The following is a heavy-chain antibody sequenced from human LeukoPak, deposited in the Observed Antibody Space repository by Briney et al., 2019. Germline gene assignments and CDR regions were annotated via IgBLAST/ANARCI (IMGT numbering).Heavy chain of an antibody. CDR1: GYTFTSYY. J-gene: IGHJ4*02. V-gene: IGHV1-46*01. CDR3: ARIYDSSGYYGY. Sequence: EASVKLSCKASGYTFTSYYLHWVRQAPGQGLEWMGIINPSGASGGSTNYAQKFQGRITMTRDTSTSTVYMELSSLRSEDTAVYYCARIYDSSGYYGYWGQGTLVTVSS. D-gene: IGHD3-22*01. CDR2: INPSGASGGST.